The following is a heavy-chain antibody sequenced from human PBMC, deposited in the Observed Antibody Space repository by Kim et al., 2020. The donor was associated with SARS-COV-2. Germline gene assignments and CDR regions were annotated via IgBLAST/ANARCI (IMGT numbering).Heavy chain of an antibody. CDR1: GYTFTNFG. CDR3: ARDRIAPRRAPGY. CDR2: ISAYNGYT. D-gene: IGHD6-6*01. V-gene: IGHV1-18*01. Sequence: ASVKVSCKTSGYTFTNFGITWVRQAPGQGLEWMGRISAYNGYTKYAEKLQDRVTMTTDTSTSTAYMELRRLSSDDTAVYYCARDRIAPRRAPGYWGQGTLVTVSS. J-gene: IGHJ4*02.